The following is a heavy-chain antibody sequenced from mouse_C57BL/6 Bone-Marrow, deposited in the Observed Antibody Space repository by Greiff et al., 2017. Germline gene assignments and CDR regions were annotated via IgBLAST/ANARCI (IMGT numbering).Heavy chain of an antibody. CDR3: ARVEVTTVDFDY. J-gene: IGHJ2*01. CDR1: GYTFTSYG. CDR2: IYPRSGNT. D-gene: IGHD2-2*01. Sequence: QVQLQQSGAELARPGASVKLSCKASGYTFTSYGISWVKQRTGQGLEWIGEIYPRSGNTYYNEKFKGKATLTADKSSSTAYMELRSLTSEDSAVYFCARVEVTTVDFDYWGQGTTLTVSS. V-gene: IGHV1-81*01.